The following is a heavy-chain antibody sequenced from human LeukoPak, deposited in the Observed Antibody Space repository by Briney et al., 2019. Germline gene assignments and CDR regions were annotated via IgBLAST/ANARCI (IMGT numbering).Heavy chain of an antibody. J-gene: IGHJ5*02. Sequence: SVKVSCKASGGIFSSYAISWVRQAPGQGLEWMGGIIPIFGTANYAQKFQGRVTITADESTSTAYMELSSLRSEDTAVYYCAGVASVAATADHVSWFDPWGQGTLVTVSS. CDR2: IIPIFGTA. CDR3: AGVASVAATADHVSWFDP. CDR1: GGIFSSYA. V-gene: IGHV1-69*13. D-gene: IGHD2-15*01.